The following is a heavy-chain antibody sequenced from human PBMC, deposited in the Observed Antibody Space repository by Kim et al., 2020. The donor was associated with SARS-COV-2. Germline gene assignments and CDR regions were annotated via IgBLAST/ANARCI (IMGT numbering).Heavy chain of an antibody. J-gene: IGHJ4*02. CDR3: ARGPYGGNRLCDY. Sequence: GGSLRLSCAASGFTFSSYTMNWVRQAPGKGLELVSYISSDGSTMFYADSVKGRFTISRDNAENSLFLQMNSLRAEDTAVYYCARGPYGGNRLCDYWGQGTLVTVSS. V-gene: IGHV3-48*04. D-gene: IGHD4-17*01. CDR2: ISSDGSTM. CDR1: GFTFSSYT.